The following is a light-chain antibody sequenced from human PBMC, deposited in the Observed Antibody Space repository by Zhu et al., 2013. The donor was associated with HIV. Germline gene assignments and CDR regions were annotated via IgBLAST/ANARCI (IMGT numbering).Light chain of an antibody. J-gene: IGKJ1*01. CDR2: GAS. CDR1: QSVSSD. Sequence: EVVMTQSPATLSVSPGQSVTLSCRASQSVSSDLAWYQQKRGQAPRLLIYGASTRATDVPARFSGSGSGTEFTLTINSLQSEDFAVYYCHQYSFWPSWTFGQGTRVDIK. V-gene: IGKV3-15*01. CDR3: HQYSFWPSWT.